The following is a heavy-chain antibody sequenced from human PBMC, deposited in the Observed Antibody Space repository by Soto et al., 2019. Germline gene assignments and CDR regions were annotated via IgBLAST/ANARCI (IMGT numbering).Heavy chain of an antibody. CDR3: EADVGGYIYDLARN. D-gene: IGHD3-3*01. J-gene: IGHJ4*02. Sequence: QMQLVQSGPEVKKPGTSVKVSCKTSGFTFSSSAVHWVRQARGHRLQWIGWMDVGSGNGNYAQMHKERIGISRNTTTSTAYMELSSLRPEETAVYYCEADVGGYIYDLARNWGPGTLVTVSS. CDR1: GFTFSSSA. CDR2: MDVGSGNG. V-gene: IGHV1-58*01.